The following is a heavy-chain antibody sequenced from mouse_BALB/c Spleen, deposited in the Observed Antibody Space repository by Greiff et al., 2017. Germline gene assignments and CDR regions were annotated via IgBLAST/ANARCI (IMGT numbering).Heavy chain of an antibody. Sequence: EVKLMESGGGLVKLGGSLKLSCAASGFTFSSYYMSWVRQTPEKRLELVAAINSNGGSTYYPDTVKGRFTISRDNAKNTLYLQMSSLKSEDTALYYCARSPDYDDAMDYWGQGTSVTVSS. CDR2: INSNGGST. CDR1: GFTFSSYY. V-gene: IGHV5-6-2*01. J-gene: IGHJ4*01. CDR3: ARSPDYDDAMDY. D-gene: IGHD2-4*01.